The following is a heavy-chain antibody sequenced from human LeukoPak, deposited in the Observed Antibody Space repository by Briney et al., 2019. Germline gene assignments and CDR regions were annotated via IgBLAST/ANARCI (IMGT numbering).Heavy chain of an antibody. J-gene: IGHJ4*02. CDR2: ISGSGGST. D-gene: IGHD6-19*01. CDR1: GFTFSSYA. Sequence: PGGSLRLSCAASGFTFSSYAMSWVRQAPGKGLKWVSDISGSGGSTYYADSVKGRFTISRDNSKNTLYLQMNSLRAEDTAVYYCAKDLAVAATSIDYWGQGTLVTVSS. CDR3: AKDLAVAATSIDY. V-gene: IGHV3-23*01.